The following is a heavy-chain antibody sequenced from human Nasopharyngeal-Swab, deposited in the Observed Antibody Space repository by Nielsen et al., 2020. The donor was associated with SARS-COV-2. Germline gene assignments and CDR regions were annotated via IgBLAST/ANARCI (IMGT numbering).Heavy chain of an antibody. V-gene: IGHV1-3*01. D-gene: IGHD6-6*01. Sequence: ASVKVSCKASGYNFAVYIMHWVRQAPGQGLEWMGWINAGNGDTKYSQKFQDRVTFTRDTSADTAYMELSNLRSEDTAVYFCARHFYSRSSRLLYLDYWGQGTLVTVSS. J-gene: IGHJ4*02. CDR2: INAGNGDT. CDR1: GYNFAVYI. CDR3: ARHFYSRSSRLLYLDY.